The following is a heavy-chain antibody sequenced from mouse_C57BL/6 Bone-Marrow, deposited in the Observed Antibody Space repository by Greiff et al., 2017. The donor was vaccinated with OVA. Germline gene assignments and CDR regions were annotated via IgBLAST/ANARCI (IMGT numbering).Heavy chain of an antibody. J-gene: IGHJ3*01. CDR2: IWSGGST. CDR1: GFPLTSYG. V-gene: IGHV2-2*01. CDR3: ARDYYGSSQFAY. Sequence: QVQLQQSGPGLVQPSQSLSITCTVSGFPLTSYGVHWVRQSPGKGLEWLGVIWSGGSTDYNAAFISRLSISKDNSKSQVFFKMNSLQADDTAIYYCARDYYGSSQFAYWGQGTLVTVSA. D-gene: IGHD1-1*01.